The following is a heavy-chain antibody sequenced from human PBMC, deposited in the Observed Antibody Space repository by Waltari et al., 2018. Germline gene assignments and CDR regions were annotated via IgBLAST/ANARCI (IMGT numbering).Heavy chain of an antibody. CDR2: DAYNGKT. CDR1: GDSINNYY. J-gene: IGHJ4*02. Sequence: QVQLQESGPGLVKPSETLSLTCSVSGDSINNYYRNWIRQPPGKELEWIGYDAYNGKTNYNPSRKTRVTISVDTSKTKFYLKVTSVTAADTAVYYCGRSYDFWSGYPVKYWGPGSLVTVSS. CDR3: GRSYDFWSGYPVKY. D-gene: IGHD3-3*01. V-gene: IGHV4-59*01.